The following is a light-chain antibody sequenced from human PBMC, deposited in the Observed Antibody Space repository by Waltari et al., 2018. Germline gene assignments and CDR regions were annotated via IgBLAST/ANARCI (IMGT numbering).Light chain of an antibody. J-gene: IGLJ2*01. V-gene: IGLV2-14*03. CDR1: SRDVGSYNY. Sequence: QSALTQPASVSGSPGQSVTIYCTGTSRDVGSYNYVSWYQQHPGKAPKLMIYDVSNRPSGVSNRFSGSKSGNTASLTISGLQAEDEADYYCSSYTSSSTVIFGGGTNLTVL. CDR2: DVS. CDR3: SSYTSSSTVI.